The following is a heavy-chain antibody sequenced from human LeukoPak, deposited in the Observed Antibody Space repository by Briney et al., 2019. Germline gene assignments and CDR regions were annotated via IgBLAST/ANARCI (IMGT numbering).Heavy chain of an antibody. CDR3: ARDNYCSSTSCYNFDY. J-gene: IGHJ4*02. Sequence: PGGSLRLSCAASGFTFSRNAMHWVRQAPGKGLGWVADIWYDGSNKYYADSVKGRFTISRDNSKNTLYLQMNSLRAEDTAVYYCARDNYCSSTSCYNFDYWGQGTLVTVSS. CDR1: GFTFSRNA. D-gene: IGHD2-2*02. CDR2: IWYDGSNK. V-gene: IGHV3-33*08.